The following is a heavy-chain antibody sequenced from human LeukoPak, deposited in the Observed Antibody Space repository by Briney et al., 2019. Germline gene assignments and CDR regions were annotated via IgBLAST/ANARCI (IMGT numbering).Heavy chain of an antibody. CDR2: INSDGSST. CDR3: ARYFHDSTGRYDY. Sequence: GSLRLSCAASGFTFSSYWMHWVRQAPGKGLVWVSRINSDGSSTSYADSVKGRFTISRDNAKNTLYLQMNSLRSEDTAVYYCARYFHDSTGRYDYWGQGTLVTVSS. J-gene: IGHJ4*02. CDR1: GFTFSSYW. V-gene: IGHV3-74*01. D-gene: IGHD2-8*02.